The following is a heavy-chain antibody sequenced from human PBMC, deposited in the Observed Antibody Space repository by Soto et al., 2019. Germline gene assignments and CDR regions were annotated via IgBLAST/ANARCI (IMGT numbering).Heavy chain of an antibody. J-gene: IGHJ4*02. Sequence: PGGALSLSCAAPRLAFSTYEMSWISQGQGKGLEWVSLISSSGDLIYYADSVKGRFTISRDNANNSLYLQMNSLRAEDTAVYYCASPQASGYIYGFPYWGQGTLVTVSS. CDR1: RLAFSTYE. CDR3: ASPQASGYIYGFPY. D-gene: IGHD5-18*01. CDR2: ISSSGDLI. V-gene: IGHV3-11*01.